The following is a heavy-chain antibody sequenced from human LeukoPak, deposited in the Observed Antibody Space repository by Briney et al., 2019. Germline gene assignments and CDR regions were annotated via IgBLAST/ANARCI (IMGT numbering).Heavy chain of an antibody. CDR3: ARHSMVRGVSAHYYYGMDV. CDR2: IYYSGST. V-gene: IGHV4-59*08. D-gene: IGHD3-10*01. Sequence: SETLSLTCTVSGGSISSYYWSWIRQPPGKGLEWIGYIYYSGSTNYNPSLKSRVTISVDTSKNQFSLKLSSVTAADTAVYYCARHSMVRGVSAHYYYGMDVWGQGTTVTVSS. CDR1: GGSISSYY. J-gene: IGHJ6*02.